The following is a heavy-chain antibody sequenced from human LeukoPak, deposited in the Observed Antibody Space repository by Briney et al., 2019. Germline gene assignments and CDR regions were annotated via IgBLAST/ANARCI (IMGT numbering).Heavy chain of an antibody. CDR3: ARGEYSYDHYFGY. J-gene: IGHJ4*02. V-gene: IGHV4-31*03. CDR2: IYYSGST. CDR1: GGSIISGHYY. Sequence: SETLSLTCTVSGGSIISGHYYWTWIRQHPGKGLEWIGYIYYSGSTSHNPSLKSRVIISVDTSKNQFSLKLSSVTAADTAVYYCARGEYSYDHYFGYWGQGTLVTVSS. D-gene: IGHD5-18*01.